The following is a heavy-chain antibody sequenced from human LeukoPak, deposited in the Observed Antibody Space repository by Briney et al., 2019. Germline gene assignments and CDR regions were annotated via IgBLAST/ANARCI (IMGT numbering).Heavy chain of an antibody. Sequence: GGSLRLSCAASGFTFSSNSMNWVRQAPGKGLEWISSISSSGSYIYYADSVRGRFTISRDNAKNSVYLQMNSLRAEDTALYYCARSYYYDSSGLKGAPDLWGQGTMVTVSS. CDR1: GFTFSSNS. V-gene: IGHV3-21*01. D-gene: IGHD3-22*01. CDR3: ARSYYYDSSGLKGAPDL. J-gene: IGHJ3*01. CDR2: ISSSGSYI.